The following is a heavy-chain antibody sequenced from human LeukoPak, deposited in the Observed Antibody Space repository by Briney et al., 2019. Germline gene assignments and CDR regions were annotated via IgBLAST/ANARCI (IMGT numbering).Heavy chain of an antibody. CDR2: INPNRGGT. CDR3: ARDGADWNFDY. D-gene: IGHD1-1*01. Sequence: ASVKVSCRASGYTFTGYYIHWVRQAPGQGLEWMGWINPNRGGTNYAQKFQGRVTMTRDTSISTAYMELTRLRSDDTAVYYCARDGADWNFDYWGQGTLVTVSS. V-gene: IGHV1-2*02. J-gene: IGHJ4*02. CDR1: GYTFTGYY.